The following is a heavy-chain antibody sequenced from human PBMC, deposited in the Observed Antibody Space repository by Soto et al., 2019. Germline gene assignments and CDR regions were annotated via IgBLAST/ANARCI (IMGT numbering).Heavy chain of an antibody. J-gene: IGHJ6*02. V-gene: IGHV1-69*13. Sequence: AASVKVSCKASGGTFSSYAISWVRQAPGQGLEWMGGIIPIFGTANYAQKFQGRVTITADESTSTAYMELSSLRSEDTAVYYCASQGDSSSKGMDVWGQGTTVTVSS. CDR1: GGTFSSYA. CDR3: ASQGDSSSKGMDV. D-gene: IGHD6-6*01. CDR2: IIPIFGTA.